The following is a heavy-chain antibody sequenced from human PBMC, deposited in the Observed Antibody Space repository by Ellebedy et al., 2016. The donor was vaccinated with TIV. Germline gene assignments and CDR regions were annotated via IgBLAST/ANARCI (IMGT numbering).Heavy chain of an antibody. CDR1: GFTFSGAA. D-gene: IGHD2-15*01. Sequence: GGSLKISCAASGFTFSGAAIHRVRQASGKGLEWVGRIRSKAHFYATAYAASVRGRFAISRDDSNNTAYLQMNRLKTEDTAVYYCTYGGSPVDYWGQGTLVTLSS. V-gene: IGHV3-73*01. J-gene: IGHJ4*02. CDR2: IRSKAHFYAT. CDR3: TYGGSPVDY.